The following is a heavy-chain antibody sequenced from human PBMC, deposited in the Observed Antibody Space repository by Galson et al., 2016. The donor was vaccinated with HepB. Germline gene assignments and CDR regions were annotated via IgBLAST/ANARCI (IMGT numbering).Heavy chain of an antibody. CDR1: GYTFTTYY. Sequence: SVKVSCKASGYTFTTYYMHWVRQAPGQGLEWMGIINPSAGSTSYPQKFQGRVTMTRDTSTTTVYMELSSLRSEDTAVYYCARDLRFLEWLPHYYGMDVWGQGTTVTVSS. D-gene: IGHD3-3*01. V-gene: IGHV1-46*01. CDR2: INPSAGST. CDR3: ARDLRFLEWLPHYYGMDV. J-gene: IGHJ6*02.